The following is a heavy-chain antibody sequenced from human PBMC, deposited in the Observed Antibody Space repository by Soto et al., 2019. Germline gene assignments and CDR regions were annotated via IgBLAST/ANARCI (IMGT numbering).Heavy chain of an antibody. V-gene: IGHV4-59*01. CDR1: GGSISSYY. CDR3: ARVSYDYYDRTGYYYGTFDH. Sequence: PSETLSLTCTVSGGSISSYYWSWIRQPPGKGLEWIGYISYSGSTDYNPSLKSRVTISVDTSKNQFSLKLSSVTAADTAVYYCARVSYDYYDRTGYYYGTFDHWGQGTLVTVSS. D-gene: IGHD3-22*01. J-gene: IGHJ4*02. CDR2: ISYSGST.